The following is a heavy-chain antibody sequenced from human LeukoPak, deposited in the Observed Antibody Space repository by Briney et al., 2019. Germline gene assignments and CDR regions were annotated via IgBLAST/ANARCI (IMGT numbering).Heavy chain of an antibody. CDR2: IKGKTDGGTT. V-gene: IGHV3-15*01. CDR3: TTGCSSSSCYNTLDY. J-gene: IGHJ4*02. D-gene: IGHD2-2*02. Sequence: SWIRQPAGKGLEWVGRIKGKTDGGTTEYAAPVKGRFTISRDDSKNTLYLQMNSLKTEDTAVYYCTTGCSSSSCYNTLDYWGQGTLVTVSS.